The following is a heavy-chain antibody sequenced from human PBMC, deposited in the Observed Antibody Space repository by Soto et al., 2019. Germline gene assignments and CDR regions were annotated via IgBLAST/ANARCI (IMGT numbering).Heavy chain of an antibody. CDR3: AQSITTD. J-gene: IGHJ4*02. Sequence: RGSLRLSCTASGFTFSNYGMSWVRQAPGKGLEWVSGISASGEYTNCVDSVKGRFTISRDNSKNTLYLQMNSLRAEDTALYYCAQSITTDWGQGTLVTVSS. CDR1: GFTFSNYG. D-gene: IGHD3-22*01. V-gene: IGHV3-23*01. CDR2: ISASGEYT.